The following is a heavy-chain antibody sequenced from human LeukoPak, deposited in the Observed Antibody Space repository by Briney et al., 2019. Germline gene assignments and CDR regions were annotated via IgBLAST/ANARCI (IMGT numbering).Heavy chain of an antibody. CDR2: INWNGGST. CDR1: GFTFDDYG. CDR3: ARRYGSGSLHYIDV. Sequence: PGGSLRLSCAASGFTFDDYGMSWVPQGPGKGLEWVSGINWNGGSTNYADSVKGRFTISRDNAKNSLYLQMNSLRAEDTALYYCARRYGSGSLHYIDVWGKGTTVTVSS. D-gene: IGHD3-10*01. V-gene: IGHV3-20*04. J-gene: IGHJ6*03.